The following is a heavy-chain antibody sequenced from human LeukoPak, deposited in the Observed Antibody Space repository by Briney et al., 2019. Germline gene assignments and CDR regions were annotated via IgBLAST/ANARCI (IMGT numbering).Heavy chain of an antibody. J-gene: IGHJ3*02. V-gene: IGHV3-23*01. Sequence: PGGSLRLSCGASGFTFSSYAMSWVRQAPGKGLEWVSATSGSGGSTYYADSVKGRFTISRDNSKNKLSLQMNSLSAADAAVYYCAKAPGGMRKAGVAAFDIWGQGTMVTVSS. CDR2: TSGSGGST. CDR3: AKAPGGMRKAGVAAFDI. CDR1: GFTFSSYA. D-gene: IGHD2-15*01.